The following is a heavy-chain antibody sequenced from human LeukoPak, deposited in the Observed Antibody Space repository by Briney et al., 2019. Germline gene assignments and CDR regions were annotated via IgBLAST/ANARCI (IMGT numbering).Heavy chain of an antibody. CDR3: ARRALDVVVPAAMEPFDY. Sequence: PGGSLRLSCAASGFTFSSYWMSWVRQAPGKGLEWVANIKQDGSEKYYVDSVKGRFTISRDNAKNSLYLQMNSLRAEDTAVYYCARRALDVVVPAAMEPFDYWGQGTLVTVSS. J-gene: IGHJ4*02. D-gene: IGHD2-2*01. V-gene: IGHV3-7*01. CDR1: GFTFSSYW. CDR2: IKQDGSEK.